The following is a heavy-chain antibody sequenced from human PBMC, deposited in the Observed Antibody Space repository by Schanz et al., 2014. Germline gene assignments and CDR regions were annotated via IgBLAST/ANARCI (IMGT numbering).Heavy chain of an antibody. CDR2: INPNSGGT. V-gene: IGHV1-2*02. Sequence: QVQLVQSGSEVKKPGASVKVSCKASGYTFPSYGISWVRQAPGQGLEWMGWINPNSGGTNFAQKFQGRVTMTRDTSISTVYMELSRLRSDDTAVYYCVRELSGGTFDYWGQGALVTVSS. CDR3: VRELSGGTFDY. D-gene: IGHD1-1*01. J-gene: IGHJ4*02. CDR1: GYTFPSYG.